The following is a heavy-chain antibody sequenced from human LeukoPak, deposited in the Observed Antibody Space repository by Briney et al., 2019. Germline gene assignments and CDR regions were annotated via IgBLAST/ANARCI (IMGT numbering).Heavy chain of an antibody. CDR1: GFTFSSYS. D-gene: IGHD2-2*01. Sequence: PGGSLRLSCAASGFTFSSYSMNWVRQAPGKGLEWVSSISSSSSYIYYADSVKGRFTISRDNSKNTLYLQMNSLRAEDTAVYYCAKVSYCSSTSCYDAFDIWGQGTMVTVSS. V-gene: IGHV3-21*01. CDR3: AKVSYCSSTSCYDAFDI. CDR2: ISSSSSYI. J-gene: IGHJ3*02.